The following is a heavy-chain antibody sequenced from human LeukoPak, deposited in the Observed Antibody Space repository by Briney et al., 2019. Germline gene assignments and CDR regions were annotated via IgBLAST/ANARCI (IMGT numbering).Heavy chain of an antibody. V-gene: IGHV3-21*01. CDR2: ISSSSSYI. D-gene: IGHD6-19*01. CDR3: ARDHSSGWYSDYFDY. J-gene: IGHJ4*02. CDR1: GFTFSSYS. Sequence: GGSLRLSCAASGFTFSSYSMNWVRQAPGKGLEWVSSISSSSSYIYYADSVKGRFTISRDNAKNSLYLQMNSLRAEDTAVYYCARDHSSGWYSDYFDYWGQGTLVTVSS.